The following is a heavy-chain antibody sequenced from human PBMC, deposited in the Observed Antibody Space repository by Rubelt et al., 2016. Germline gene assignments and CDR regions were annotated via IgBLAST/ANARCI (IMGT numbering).Heavy chain of an antibody. CDR1: GGSINNYY. Sequence: QVQLQESGPGLVKPSETLSLTCTVSGGSINNYYWSWIRQPPGKGLEWIGYIYYSGSTNYNPSLKSRVTISVDTSKNQFSRRLGAVTAADTAVYYCARERGSYGMDVWGQGTTVTVSS. J-gene: IGHJ6*02. CDR3: ARERGSYGMDV. D-gene: IGHD3-16*01. V-gene: IGHV4-59*01. CDR2: IYYSGST.